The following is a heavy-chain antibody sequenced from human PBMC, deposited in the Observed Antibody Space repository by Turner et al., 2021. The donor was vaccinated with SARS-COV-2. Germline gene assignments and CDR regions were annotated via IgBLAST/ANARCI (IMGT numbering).Heavy chain of an antibody. V-gene: IGHV4-59*08. CDR2: FYKIGSI. D-gene: IGHD1-1*01. CDR3: ARHQGSTSGYDHGMNV. Sequence: QVQLQKSGPGLVRPSETLSLTCTVSGGSISSKSWSWIRQSPGRGLEWIGYFYKIGSIDYNPTLRSRVTISVDTSKNQLSLNLISMTAADTAVYYCARHQGSTSGYDHGMNVWGQGTAVIVSS. CDR1: GGSISSKS. J-gene: IGHJ6*02.